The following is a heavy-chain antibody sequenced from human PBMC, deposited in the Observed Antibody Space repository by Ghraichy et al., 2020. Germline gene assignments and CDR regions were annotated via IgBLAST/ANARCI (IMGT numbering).Heavy chain of an antibody. CDR2: ISGSGGST. CDR1: GFTFSSYA. J-gene: IGHJ6*02. V-gene: IGHV3-23*01. CDR3: AKDHWAYGSGKGGMDV. D-gene: IGHD3-10*01. Sequence: GGSLRLSCAASGFTFSSYAMSWVRQAPGKGLEWVSAISGSGGSTYYADSVKGRFTISRDNSKNTLYLQMNSLRAEDTAVYYCAKDHWAYGSGKGGMDVWGQGTTVTVSS.